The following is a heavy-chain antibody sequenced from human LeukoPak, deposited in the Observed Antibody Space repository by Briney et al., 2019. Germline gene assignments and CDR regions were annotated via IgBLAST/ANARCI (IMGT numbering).Heavy chain of an antibody. Sequence: GGSLRLSCAASGFTVSSNYMSWVRQAPGKGLEWVSVIYSGGSTYYADSVKGRFTISRDNSKNTLYLQMNSLRAEDTAVYYCARSLIAAGYYYGMDVWGQGTTVTVSS. CDR1: GFTVSSNY. CDR3: ARSLIAAGYYYGMDV. D-gene: IGHD6-13*01. V-gene: IGHV3-53*01. J-gene: IGHJ6*02. CDR2: IYSGGST.